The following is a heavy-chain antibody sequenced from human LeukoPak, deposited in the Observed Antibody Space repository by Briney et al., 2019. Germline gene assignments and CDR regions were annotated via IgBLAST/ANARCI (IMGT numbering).Heavy chain of an antibody. CDR2: IYHSGST. Sequence: KPSETLSLTCAVSGGSISSSNWWSWVRQPPGKGLEWIGEIYHSGSTNYNPSLKSRVTISVDKSKNQFSLKLSSVTAADTAVYYCARSPGAGGGDSTRYYYYYMDVWGKGTTVTISS. CDR1: GGSISSSNW. V-gene: IGHV4-4*02. J-gene: IGHJ6*03. CDR3: ARSPGAGGGDSTRYYYYYMDV. D-gene: IGHD3-16*01.